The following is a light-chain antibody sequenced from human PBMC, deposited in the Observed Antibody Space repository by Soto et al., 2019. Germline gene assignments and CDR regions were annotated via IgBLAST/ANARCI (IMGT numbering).Light chain of an antibody. V-gene: IGKV1-5*01. CDR1: QSISSW. CDR3: QQYNSYPLT. J-gene: IGKJ4*01. Sequence: DIHITQSPSTLSACVGDRVTITCRASQSISSWLAWYQQKPGKAPKLLIYDASSLESGVPSRFSGSGSGTEFTLTISSLQPDDFATYYCQQYNSYPLTFGGGTKVDIK. CDR2: DAS.